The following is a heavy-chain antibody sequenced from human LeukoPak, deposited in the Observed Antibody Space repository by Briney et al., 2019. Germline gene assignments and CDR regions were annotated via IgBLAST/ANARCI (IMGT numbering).Heavy chain of an antibody. V-gene: IGHV1-69*13. Sequence: ASVTVSCTASGGTFSSYAISWVRQAPGQGLEWMGGIIPIFGTANYAQKFQGRVTITADESTSTAYMELSSLRSEDTAVYYCARVLAPHVLRFLEWLPYFDYWGQGTLVTVSS. CDR1: GGTFSSYA. CDR3: ARVLAPHVLRFLEWLPYFDY. J-gene: IGHJ4*02. D-gene: IGHD3-3*01. CDR2: IIPIFGTA.